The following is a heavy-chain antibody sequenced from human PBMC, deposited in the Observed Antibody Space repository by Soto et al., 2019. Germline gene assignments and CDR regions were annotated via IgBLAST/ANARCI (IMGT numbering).Heavy chain of an antibody. D-gene: IGHD3-3*01. Sequence: GRSLRLSCAASGFTFSSYGMHWVRQAPGKGLEWVAVISYDGSNKYYADSVKGRFTISRDNSKNTLYLQMNSLRAEDTAVYYCAKDSGPYYDFWSGYYTQDYWGQGTLVTVSS. J-gene: IGHJ4*02. CDR3: AKDSGPYYDFWSGYYTQDY. CDR2: ISYDGSNK. V-gene: IGHV3-30*18. CDR1: GFTFSSYG.